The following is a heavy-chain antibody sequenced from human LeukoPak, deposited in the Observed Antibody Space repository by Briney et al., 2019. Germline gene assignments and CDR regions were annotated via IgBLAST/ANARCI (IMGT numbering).Heavy chain of an antibody. D-gene: IGHD5-18*01. J-gene: IGHJ4*02. Sequence: GGSLRLSCAASGFTFSNYWMHWVRQAPGKGLVWVSRINSDESTTTYADSAKGRFTISRDNAKNTLYLQMNSLRAEDTAVYYCARDPGTAMGRALDHWGQGTLVTVSS. V-gene: IGHV3-74*01. CDR1: GFTFSNYW. CDR2: INSDESTT. CDR3: ARDPGTAMGRALDH.